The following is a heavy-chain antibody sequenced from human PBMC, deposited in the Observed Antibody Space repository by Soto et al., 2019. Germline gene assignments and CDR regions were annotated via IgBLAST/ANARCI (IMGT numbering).Heavy chain of an antibody. CDR3: ARDRTASRWGDAFDK. J-gene: IGHJ3*02. CDR2: IYSGGST. D-gene: IGHD4-17*01. CDR1: GFTVSSNY. Sequence: PGGSLRLSCAASGFTVSSNYMSWVRQAPGKGLEWVSVIYSGGSTYYADSVKGRFTISRENSNNTLYLKMNSLRAEDTAVYYCARDRTASRWGDAFDKWGQGTMVTVSS. V-gene: IGHV3-53*01.